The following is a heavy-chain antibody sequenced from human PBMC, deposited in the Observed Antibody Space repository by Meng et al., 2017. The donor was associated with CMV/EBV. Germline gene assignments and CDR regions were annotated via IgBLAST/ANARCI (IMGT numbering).Heavy chain of an antibody. V-gene: IGHV4-4*07. Sequence: VQLHDLAPGLVIPSETLSLTCTVSGGFIRCYYGSWIRQPAVKGLEWIGRIYTRGSTNYNPSLKSRVTMSVDTSKNQFSLKLSSVTAADTDVYYCARDSSGWYPHFDYWGQGTLVTVSS. CDR3: ARDSSGWYPHFDY. J-gene: IGHJ4*02. D-gene: IGHD6-19*01. CDR1: GGFIRCYY. CDR2: IYTRGST.